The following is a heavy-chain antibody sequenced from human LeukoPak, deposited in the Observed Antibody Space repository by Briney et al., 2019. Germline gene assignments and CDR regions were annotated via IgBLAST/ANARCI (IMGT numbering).Heavy chain of an antibody. Sequence: KGXXXIGYIYYTGTTNYTPSLKSRVTISVDTSKNQFSLKLSSVTAADTAVYYCARHFSSSYFDYWGQGTLVTVSS. J-gene: IGHJ4*02. CDR3: ARHFSSSYFDY. CDR2: IYYTGTT. V-gene: IGHV4-59*08. D-gene: IGHD6-13*01.